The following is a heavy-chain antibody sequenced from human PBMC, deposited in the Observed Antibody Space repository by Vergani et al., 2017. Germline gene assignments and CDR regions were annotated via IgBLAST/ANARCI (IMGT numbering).Heavy chain of an antibody. J-gene: IGHJ4*02. CDR1: GFTFSNYA. CDR2: VSHSVNNK. V-gene: IGHV3-30*14. Sequence: QVDLVESGGNLVQPGGSLRLSCVASGFTFSNYAMNWVRQAPGKGLEWVAVVSHSVNNKYYAPSMKGRFTVSRDNSKNTVYLQMHNLRPEDTAFYYCVRDGKLMDSWGQGTLVTVS. CDR3: VRDGKLMDS.